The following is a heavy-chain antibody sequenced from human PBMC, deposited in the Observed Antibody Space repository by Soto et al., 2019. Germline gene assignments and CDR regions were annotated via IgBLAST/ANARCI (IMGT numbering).Heavy chain of an antibody. CDR3: ARESSSNSYSGSSVHPFDP. CDR2: IYHSGST. CDR1: GGSISSSNW. J-gene: IGHJ5*02. V-gene: IGHV4-4*02. D-gene: IGHD6-6*01. Sequence: SETLSLTCAVSGGSISSSNWWSWVRQPPGKGLEWIGEIYHSGSTNYNPSLKSRVTISVDKSKNQFSLKLSSVTAADTAVYYCARESSSNSYSGSSVHPFDPWGQGTLLTVSS.